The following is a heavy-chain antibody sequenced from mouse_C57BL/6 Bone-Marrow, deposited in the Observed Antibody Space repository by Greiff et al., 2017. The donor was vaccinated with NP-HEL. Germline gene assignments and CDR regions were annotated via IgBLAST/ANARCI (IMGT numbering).Heavy chain of an antibody. D-gene: IGHD1-1*01. CDR1: GYTFTSYG. CDR3: ARGATVVALDY. Sequence: QVQLKESGAELARPGASVKLSCKASGYTFTSYGISWVKQRTGQGLEWIGEIYPRSGNTYYNEKFKGKATLTADKSSSTAYMELRSLTSEDSAVYFCARGATVVALDYWGQGTTLTVSS. J-gene: IGHJ2*01. V-gene: IGHV1-81*01. CDR2: IYPRSGNT.